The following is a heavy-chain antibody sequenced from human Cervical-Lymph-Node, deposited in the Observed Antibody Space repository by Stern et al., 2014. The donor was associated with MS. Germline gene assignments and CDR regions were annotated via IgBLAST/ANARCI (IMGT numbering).Heavy chain of an antibody. CDR3: ARIWGSSDWYSGYFDH. Sequence: QVTLRESGPAVVKPTQTLTLTCTFSGFSLTTSGMSVSWIRQPPGKALEXLALVDWEDDKFYASSLKTRLTISKDTSKNQVVLTMTNMDPVDTATYYCARIWGSSDWYSGYFDHWGQGALVIVSA. J-gene: IGHJ4*02. V-gene: IGHV2-70*01. CDR2: VDWEDDK. CDR1: GFSLTTSGMS. D-gene: IGHD6-19*01.